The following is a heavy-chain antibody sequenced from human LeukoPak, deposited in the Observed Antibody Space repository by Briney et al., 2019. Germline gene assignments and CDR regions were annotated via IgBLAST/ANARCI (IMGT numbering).Heavy chain of an antibody. Sequence: GASVKVSCKASGYTFSAYYIHWVRQAPGQGLEWVGFINPTGGGTNYAQKFQGRITMTTDTSISAAYMELNRLTSDDTAIYYCVRDYSSAWYYDFWGQGTLVTVSS. CDR3: VRDYSSAWYYDF. J-gene: IGHJ4*02. CDR2: INPTGGGT. V-gene: IGHV1-2*02. D-gene: IGHD6-19*01. CDR1: GYTFSAYY.